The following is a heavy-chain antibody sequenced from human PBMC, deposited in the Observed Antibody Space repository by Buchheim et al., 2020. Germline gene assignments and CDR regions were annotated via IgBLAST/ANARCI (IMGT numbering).Heavy chain of an antibody. D-gene: IGHD3-22*01. CDR2: ISGSGGST. V-gene: IGHV3-23*01. CDR1: TFTFSDYA. J-gene: IGHJ4*02. CDR3: AKDQRYYDSSGNFDY. Sequence: EVQLLESGGGLVQPGGSLRLSCAASTFTFSDYAMSWVRQAPGKGLEWVSTISGSGGSTYYADSVKGRFTISRDNSKATLYLQMNSLRAEDTAIYYCAKDQRYYDSSGNFDYWGQGTL.